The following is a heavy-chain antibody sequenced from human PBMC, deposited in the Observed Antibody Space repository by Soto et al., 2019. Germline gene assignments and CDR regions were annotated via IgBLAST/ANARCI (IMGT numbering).Heavy chain of an antibody. Sequence: EVQLVESGGGLVKPGGSLRLSCAASGFTFSSYSMNWVRQAPGKGLEWVSSISSSSSYIYYADSVKGRFTISRDNAKNSLYLQMNSLRAEDTAVYYCARDLLDTAPPLQRSPLFDYWGQGTLVTVSS. CDR1: GFTFSSYS. CDR2: ISSSSSYI. D-gene: IGHD5-18*01. V-gene: IGHV3-21*01. J-gene: IGHJ4*02. CDR3: ARDLLDTAPPLQRSPLFDY.